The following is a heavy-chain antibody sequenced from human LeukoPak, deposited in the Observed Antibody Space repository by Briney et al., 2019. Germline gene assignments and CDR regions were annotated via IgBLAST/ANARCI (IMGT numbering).Heavy chain of an antibody. V-gene: IGHV1-18*01. CDR2: ISAYNGNT. CDR1: GYTFTSYA. Sequence: ASVKVSCKASGYTFTSYAMNWVRQAPGQGLEWMGWISAYNGNTNYAQKLQGRVTMTTDTSTSTAYMELRSLRSDDTAVYYCARDHKYYYYYMDVWGKGTTVTVTS. J-gene: IGHJ6*03. CDR3: ARDHKYYYYYMDV.